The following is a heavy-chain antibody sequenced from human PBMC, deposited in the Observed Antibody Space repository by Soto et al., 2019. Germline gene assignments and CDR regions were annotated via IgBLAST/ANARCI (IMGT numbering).Heavy chain of an antibody. J-gene: IGHJ4*02. CDR3: AREDSIIIPAVSDF. CDR1: GFPFNNYG. D-gene: IGHD2-2*01. CDR2: VSKSDYT. V-gene: IGHV3-21*01. Sequence: PGGSLRLSCTVSGFPFNNYGINWVLQAPGKGLERVSSVSKSDYTYYSDSVKGRFTISRDNAKNSVSLQMNTLRVEDTAVYYCAREDSIIIPAVSDFWGQGTLVTVSS.